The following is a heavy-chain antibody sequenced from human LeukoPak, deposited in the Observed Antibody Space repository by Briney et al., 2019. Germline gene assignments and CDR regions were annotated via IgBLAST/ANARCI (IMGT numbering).Heavy chain of an antibody. Sequence: GGSLRLSCAASGFTFSNYGMHWVRQAPGKGLEWVALISNDGSNKFYADSVKGRFTISRDNSKNTLYLQMNSLRAEDTAVYYCAKGVYDSSGYYPNDALDIWGQGTMVTVSS. CDR3: AKGVYDSSGYYPNDALDI. V-gene: IGHV3-30*18. CDR2: ISNDGSNK. D-gene: IGHD3-22*01. J-gene: IGHJ3*02. CDR1: GFTFSNYG.